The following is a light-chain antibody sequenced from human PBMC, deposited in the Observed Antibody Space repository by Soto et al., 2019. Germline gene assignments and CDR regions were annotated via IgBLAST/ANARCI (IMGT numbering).Light chain of an antibody. CDR1: RSLSSSY. CDR3: QQQGT. V-gene: IGKV3-20*01. J-gene: IGKJ2*01. Sequence: EIVLTQFPGTLSLSPGERATLSCRASRSLSSSYVVWYQQKPGQAPRLLIYAASRRATGIPDRFSGSGSATDFTLTISRLEPEDFAVYYCQQQGTFGQGTKLEIK. CDR2: AAS.